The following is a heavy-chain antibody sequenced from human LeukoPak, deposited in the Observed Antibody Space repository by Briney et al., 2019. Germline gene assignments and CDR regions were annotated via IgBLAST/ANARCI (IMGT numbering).Heavy chain of an antibody. CDR3: AKDFSPYYYCYMDV. D-gene: IGHD2/OR15-2a*01. J-gene: IGHJ6*03. CDR1: GFTFSSYA. Sequence: PGGSLRLSCAASGFTFSSYAMSWVRQAPGKGLEWVSAISGSGGSTYYADSVKGRFTISRDNSKNTLYLQMNSLRAEDTAVYYCAKDFSPYYYCYMDVWGKGTTVTVSS. V-gene: IGHV3-23*01. CDR2: ISGSGGST.